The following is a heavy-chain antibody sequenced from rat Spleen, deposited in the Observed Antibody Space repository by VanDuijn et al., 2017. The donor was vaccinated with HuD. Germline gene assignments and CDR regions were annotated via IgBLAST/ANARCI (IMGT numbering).Heavy chain of an antibody. D-gene: IGHD1-2*01. CDR1: GFTFSDFF. CDR3: TTRPYYSSLNWFPY. V-gene: IGHV5-29*01. CDR2: ISSDGSST. J-gene: IGHJ3*01. Sequence: EVQLVESDGGLVQPGRSLNLSCAASGFTFSDFFMAWVRQAPAKGLEWVATISSDGSSTYYRDSVKGRFTISRDDVRSTLYLQMDSLRSEDTASYYCTTRPYYSSLNWFPYWGQGTLVTVSS.